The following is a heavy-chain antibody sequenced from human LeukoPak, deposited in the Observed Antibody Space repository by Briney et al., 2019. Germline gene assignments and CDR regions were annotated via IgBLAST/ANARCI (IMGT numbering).Heavy chain of an antibody. V-gene: IGHV1-46*01. CDR3: ARAGRGFLEWLHTANFDY. Sequence: ASVKVSCKASGYTFTSYYMHWVRQAPGQGLEWMGIINPSGGSTSYAQKFQGRVTMTRDTSTSTVYMELSSLRSEDTAVYYCARAGRGFLEWLHTANFDYWGQGTLVTVSS. CDR1: GYTFTSYY. D-gene: IGHD3-3*01. CDR2: INPSGGST. J-gene: IGHJ4*02.